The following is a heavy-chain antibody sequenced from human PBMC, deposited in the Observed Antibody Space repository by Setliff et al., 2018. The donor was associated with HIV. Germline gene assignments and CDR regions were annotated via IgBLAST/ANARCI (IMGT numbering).Heavy chain of an antibody. J-gene: IGHJ5*01. CDR1: GYSITSGYY. V-gene: IGHV4-38-2*01. Sequence: PSETLSLTCAVSGYSITSGYYWGWIRQPPGKGLEWIGSFYYSGITYYSSSLKSRVTVSVDTSRIQFSLKLTSVTAADTAVYKCVRHVWSDDFLVPGWFDSWSQGTLVTVSS. D-gene: IGHD3-3*01. CDR3: VRHVWSDDFLVPGWFDS. CDR2: FYYSGIT.